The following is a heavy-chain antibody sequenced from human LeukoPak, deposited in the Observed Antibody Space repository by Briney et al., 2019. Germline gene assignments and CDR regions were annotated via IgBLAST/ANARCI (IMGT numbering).Heavy chain of an antibody. J-gene: IGHJ4*02. Sequence: GSSVKVSCKASGGTFSSYAISWVRQAPGQGLEWVGWISVHNGIRQSGRKVEGRLTMTTDASTNTVYMELRSLRSDDTAVYYCARDRSGDSGYYPGYCDYWGQGTLLTVSS. CDR3: ARDRSGDSGYYPGYCDY. CDR2: ISVHNGIR. V-gene: IGHV1-18*01. CDR1: GGTFSSYA. D-gene: IGHD3-22*01.